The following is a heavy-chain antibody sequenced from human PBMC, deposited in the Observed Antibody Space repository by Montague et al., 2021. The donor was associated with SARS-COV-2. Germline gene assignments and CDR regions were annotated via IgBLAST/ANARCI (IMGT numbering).Heavy chain of an antibody. J-gene: IGHJ6*02. CDR3: AKMAYSDWVIGFYGMDV. V-gene: IGHV3-23*01. CDR2: ISGSGGST. CDR1: GFTFSSYS. D-gene: IGHD3-9*01. Sequence: SLRLSCPASGFTFSSYSMSWVRQAPGKGLERVSVISGSGGSTYYADSVKGRFTISRDNSKNTLYLQMNSLRAEDTAVYYCAKMAYSDWVIGFYGMDVWGQGTTVTASS.